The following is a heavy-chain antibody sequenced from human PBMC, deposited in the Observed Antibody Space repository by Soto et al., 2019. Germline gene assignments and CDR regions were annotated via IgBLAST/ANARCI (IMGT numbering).Heavy chain of an antibody. Sequence: SETLSLTCTVSGGSISSYYWSWIRQPPGKGLEWIGYIYYSGSTNYNPSLKSRVTISVDTSKNQFSLKLSSVTAADTAVYYCARHNYGDHFDYWGQGTLVTVSS. CDR3: ARHNYGDHFDY. J-gene: IGHJ4*02. D-gene: IGHD4-17*01. CDR1: GGSISSYY. V-gene: IGHV4-59*08. CDR2: IYYSGST.